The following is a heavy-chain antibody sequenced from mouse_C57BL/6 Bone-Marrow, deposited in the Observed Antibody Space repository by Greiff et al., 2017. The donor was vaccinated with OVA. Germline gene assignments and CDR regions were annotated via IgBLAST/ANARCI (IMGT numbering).Heavy chain of an antibody. CDR2: INPDSSTI. CDR3: ASGSEGYDYDGY. Sequence: EADGIDFSRYWMSWVRRAPGKGLEWIGEINPDSSTINYAPSLKDKFIISRDNAKNTLYLQMSKVRSEDTALYYCASGSEGYDYDGYWGQGTTLTVSS. D-gene: IGHD2-4*01. J-gene: IGHJ2*01. CDR1: GIDFSRYW. V-gene: IGHV4-1*01.